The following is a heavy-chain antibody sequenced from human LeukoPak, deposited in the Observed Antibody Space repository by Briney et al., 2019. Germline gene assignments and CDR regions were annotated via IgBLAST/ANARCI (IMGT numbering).Heavy chain of an antibody. CDR3: ARGLTAMVRGVNDWFDP. D-gene: IGHD3-10*01. CDR1: GYTFTVNY. J-gene: IGHJ5*02. V-gene: IGHV1-2*02. Sequence: VASVKVSCKASGYTFTVNYIHWVRQAPGQGLEWMGWINPNSGATNYAQKFQGRVTMTRDTSISTAYMELSRLRSDDTAVYYCARGLTAMVRGVNDWFDPWGQGTLVTVSS. CDR2: INPNSGAT.